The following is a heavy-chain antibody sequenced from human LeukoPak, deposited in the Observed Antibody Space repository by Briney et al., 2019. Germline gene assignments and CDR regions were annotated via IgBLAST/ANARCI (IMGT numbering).Heavy chain of an antibody. Sequence: GGSLRLSCAASGFTFSSYAMHWVRQAPGKGLEWVAVISYDGSNKYYADSVKGRFTISRDNSKNTLYLQMNSLRAEDTAVYYCARDPGGSIVVGPYFDYWGQGTLVTVSS. CDR3: ARDPGGSIVVGPYFDY. D-gene: IGHD3-22*01. CDR1: GFTFSSYA. V-gene: IGHV3-30*04. CDR2: ISYDGSNK. J-gene: IGHJ4*02.